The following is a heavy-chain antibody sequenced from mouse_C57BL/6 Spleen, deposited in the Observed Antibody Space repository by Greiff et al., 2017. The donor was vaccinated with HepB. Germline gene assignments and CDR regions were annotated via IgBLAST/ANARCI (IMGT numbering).Heavy chain of an antibody. CDR1: GYAFSSSW. V-gene: IGHV1-82*01. D-gene: IGHD2-4*01. J-gene: IGHJ4*01. CDR2: IYPGDGDT. Sequence: VQLVESGPELVKPGASVKISCKASGYAFSSSWMNWVKQRPGKGLEWIGRIYPGDGDTNYNGKFKGKATLTADKSSSTAYMQLSSLTSEDSAVYFCAYDYDGDAMDYWGQGTSVTVSS. CDR3: AYDYDGDAMDY.